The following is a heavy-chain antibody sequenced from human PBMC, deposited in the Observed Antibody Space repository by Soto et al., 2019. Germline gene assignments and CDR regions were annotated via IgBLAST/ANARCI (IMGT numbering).Heavy chain of an antibody. V-gene: IGHV3-7*04. CDR2: IKPDGSEK. Sequence: GGSLRLSCAASGFTFSSHWMSWVRQAPGKGLEWVANIKPDGSEKWYVDSVKGRFTISRDNAKNSLYLQMNSLRAEDTAVYYCARGDYYDSSGYYLSFDYWGQGTLVTVSS. D-gene: IGHD3-22*01. CDR1: GFTFSSHW. J-gene: IGHJ4*02. CDR3: ARGDYYDSSGYYLSFDY.